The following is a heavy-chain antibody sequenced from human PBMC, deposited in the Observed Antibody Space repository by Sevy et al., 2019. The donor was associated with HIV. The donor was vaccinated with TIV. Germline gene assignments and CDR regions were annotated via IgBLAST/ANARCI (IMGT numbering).Heavy chain of an antibody. J-gene: IGHJ6*02. D-gene: IGHD3-22*01. Sequence: GGSLRLSCAASGFTFSNYAMNWVRQAPGKGLEWVSAISGGDRSTYYADSVKGRFTISRDNSKNTLYLHMNSLRAEDTARYYCAKDRVFIVGDAMHVWGQGTTVTVSS. CDR2: ISGGDRST. CDR1: GFTFSNYA. CDR3: AKDRVFIVGDAMHV. V-gene: IGHV3-23*01.